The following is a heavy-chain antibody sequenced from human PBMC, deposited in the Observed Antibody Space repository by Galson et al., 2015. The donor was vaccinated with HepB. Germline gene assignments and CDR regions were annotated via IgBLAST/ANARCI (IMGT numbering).Heavy chain of an antibody. CDR3: ATDEKGGYSPLPYNYAMDV. CDR2: VDPEDGET. V-gene: IGHV1-24*01. Sequence: SVKVSCKVSGHTLTEISMHWVRQAPGKGLEWMGGVDPEDGETIYAQKFQGRITMTEDTSTDTAYMELSSLRPEDTAVYYCATDEKGGYSPLPYNYAMDVWGQGTTVTVSS. J-gene: IGHJ6*02. CDR1: GHTLTEIS. D-gene: IGHD5-24*01.